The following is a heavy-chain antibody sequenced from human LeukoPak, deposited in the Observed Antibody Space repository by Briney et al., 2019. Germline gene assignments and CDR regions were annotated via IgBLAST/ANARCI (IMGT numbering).Heavy chain of an antibody. CDR1: GYPFTNYW. V-gene: IGHV5-51*01. J-gene: IGHJ3*01. CDR2: ISPGDSHI. CDR3: ARQRTTFDAIDV. Sequence: GESLKISCRGSGYPFTNYWNAWVRQMPGKGLEYIGIISPGDSHIIYSPSFQGQVIISADKSLRSAYLQWRALKASDTAMYFCARQRTTFDAIDVWGQGTMVTVS. D-gene: IGHD1-1*01.